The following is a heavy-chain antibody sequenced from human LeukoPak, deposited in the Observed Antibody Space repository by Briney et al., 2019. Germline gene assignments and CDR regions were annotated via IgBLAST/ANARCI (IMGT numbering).Heavy chain of an antibody. Sequence: PGGSLRLSCAASGFTFSSYNMNWVRQAPGKGLEWVSSISSGSSYIYYADSVKGRFTISRDNAKNSLSLQMNSLRAEDTALYYCARYGGNAFDVWGQGTMVTVSS. D-gene: IGHD4/OR15-4a*01. CDR1: GFTFSSYN. CDR2: ISSGSSYI. CDR3: ARYGGNAFDV. J-gene: IGHJ3*01. V-gene: IGHV3-21*01.